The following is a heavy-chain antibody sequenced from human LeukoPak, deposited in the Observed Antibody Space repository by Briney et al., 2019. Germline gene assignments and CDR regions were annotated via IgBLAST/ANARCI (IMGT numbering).Heavy chain of an antibody. CDR1: GGSISRSSYY. V-gene: IGHV4-39*01. Sequence: SETLSLTCTVSGGSISRSSYYWGWIRQPPGKGLEWIGSIYYSGSTYDSPSLKSRVTISVDTSKNQVSLKLSSVTAADTGVYYCARLVYDRSGYYYFDYWGQGTLVTVSS. CDR3: ARLVYDRSGYYYFDY. CDR2: IYYSGST. J-gene: IGHJ4*02. D-gene: IGHD3-22*01.